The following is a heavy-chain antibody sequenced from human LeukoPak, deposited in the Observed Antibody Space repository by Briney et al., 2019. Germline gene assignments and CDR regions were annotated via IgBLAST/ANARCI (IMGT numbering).Heavy chain of an antibody. CDR3: ARNNPPYFDY. J-gene: IGHJ4*02. D-gene: IGHD1/OR15-1a*01. V-gene: IGHV4-61*02. Sequence: PSETLSLTCTVSGGSISSGSYYWSWIRQPAGKGLEWIGRIYTSGSTNYNPSLKSRVTISVDTSKNQFSLKLSSVTAADTAVYYCARNNPPYFDYRGQGTLVTVSS. CDR2: IYTSGST. CDR1: GGSISSGSYY.